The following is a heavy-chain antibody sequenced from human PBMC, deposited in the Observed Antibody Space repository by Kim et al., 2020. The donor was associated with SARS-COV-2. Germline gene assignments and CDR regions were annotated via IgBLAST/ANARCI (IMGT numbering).Heavy chain of an antibody. D-gene: IGHD3-16*02. CDR3: ARVLVAQSNYVWGSYRPSPRHPYYYYGMDV. Sequence: SETLSLTCAVYGGSFSGYYWSWIRQPPGKGLEWIGEINHSGSTNYNPSLKSRVTISVDTSKNQFSLKLSSVTAADTAVYYCARVLVAQSNYVWGSYRPSPRHPYYYYGMDVWGPGTTVTVSS. J-gene: IGHJ6*02. V-gene: IGHV4-34*01. CDR2: INHSGST. CDR1: GGSFSGYY.